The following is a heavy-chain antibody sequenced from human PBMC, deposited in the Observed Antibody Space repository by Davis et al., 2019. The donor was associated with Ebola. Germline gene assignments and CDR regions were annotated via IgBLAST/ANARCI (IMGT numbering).Heavy chain of an antibody. CDR1: GGSISNDY. CDR3: ARSGFYGDYRVDY. V-gene: IGHV4-59*01. J-gene: IGHJ4*02. CDR2: MYYSGRT. D-gene: IGHD4-17*01. Sequence: SETLSLTCTVSGGSISNDYWNWIRQPPGKGLEWIGYMYYSGRTNYNPSLKSRVTLSVDTSKNQFSLKLSSVTAADTAVYYCARSGFYGDYRVDYWGQGTLVTVSS.